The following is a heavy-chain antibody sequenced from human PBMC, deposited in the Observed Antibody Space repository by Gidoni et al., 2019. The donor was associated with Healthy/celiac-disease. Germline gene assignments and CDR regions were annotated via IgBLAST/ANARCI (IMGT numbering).Heavy chain of an antibody. CDR2: TYYRSKWYN. CDR3: ARVWGSSSRINHFDY. J-gene: IGHJ4*02. Sequence: QVQLQQSGPGLVKRSQTLSLTCAISGARASRTSAAGNWIRQSPSRGLEWLGRTYYRSKWYNDYAVSVKSRITINTDTSKNQCSLQLNSVTPEDTAVYYCARVWGSSSRINHFDYWGQGTLVTVSS. CDR1: GARASRTSAA. D-gene: IGHD6-6*01. V-gene: IGHV6-1*01.